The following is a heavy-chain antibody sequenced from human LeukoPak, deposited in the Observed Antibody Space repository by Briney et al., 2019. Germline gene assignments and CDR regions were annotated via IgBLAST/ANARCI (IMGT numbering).Heavy chain of an antibody. Sequence: GGSLRLSCAASGFTFSSYSMNWVRQAPGKGLEWVSSISSSSSYIYYADSVKGRFTISRDNAKNSLYLQMNSLRAEDTAVYYCATPGIAAAGMVGYWGQGTLVTVSS. CDR2: ISSSSSYI. CDR1: GFTFSSYS. CDR3: ATPGIAAAGMVGY. J-gene: IGHJ4*02. V-gene: IGHV3-21*01. D-gene: IGHD6-13*01.